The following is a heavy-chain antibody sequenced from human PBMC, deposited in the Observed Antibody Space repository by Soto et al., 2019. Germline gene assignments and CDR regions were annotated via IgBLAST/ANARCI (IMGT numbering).Heavy chain of an antibody. CDR1: GFTFSSYA. J-gene: IGHJ5*02. Sequence: EVQLLESGGGLVQPGGSLRLSCAASGFTFSSYAMSWVRQAPGKGLEWVSAISGSGGSTYYADSVKGRCTISRDNSKNTLYLQMNSLRAEDTAVYYCATFTTVTRYNWFDPWGQGTLVTVSS. V-gene: IGHV3-23*01. CDR3: ATFTTVTRYNWFDP. D-gene: IGHD4-17*01. CDR2: ISGSGGST.